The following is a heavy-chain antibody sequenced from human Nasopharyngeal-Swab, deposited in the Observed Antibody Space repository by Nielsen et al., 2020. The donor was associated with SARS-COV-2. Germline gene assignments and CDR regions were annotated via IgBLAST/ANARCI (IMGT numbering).Heavy chain of an antibody. V-gene: IGHV4-30-4*01. CDR2: IYYSGST. Sequence: WIRQPLGKGLEWIGYIYYSGSTYYNPPLKSRVTISVDTSKNQFSLKLSSVTAADTAVYYCARDSGVAGTKYYYYGMDVWGQGSTVTVSS. D-gene: IGHD6-19*01. J-gene: IGHJ6*02. CDR3: ARDSGVAGTKYYYYGMDV.